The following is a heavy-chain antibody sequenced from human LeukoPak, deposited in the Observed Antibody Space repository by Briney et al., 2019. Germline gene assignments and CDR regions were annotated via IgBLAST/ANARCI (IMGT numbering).Heavy chain of an antibody. J-gene: IGHJ6*03. V-gene: IGHV1-2*02. CDR3: ASTGYSYGFWFYYYMDV. CDR1: GYTFTSYD. CDR2: INPNSGGT. D-gene: IGHD5-18*01. Sequence: ASVKVSCKASGYTFTSYDINWVRQATGQGLEWMGWINPNSGGTNYAQKFQGSVTMTRDTSISTAYMELSRLRSDDTAVYYCASTGYSYGFWFYYYMDVWGKGTTVTVSS.